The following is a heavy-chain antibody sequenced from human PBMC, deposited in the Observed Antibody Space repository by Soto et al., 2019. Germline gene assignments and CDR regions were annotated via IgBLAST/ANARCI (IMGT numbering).Heavy chain of an antibody. CDR2: IIPILGIA. V-gene: IGHV1-69*02. CDR1: GGTFSSYT. Sequence: QVQLVQSGAEVKKPGSSVKVSCKASGGTFSSYTISWVRQAPGQGLEWMGRIIPILGIANYAQKFQGRVTITADKSTSTAYMELSSLRSEDTAVYYCAVGWRDGSYLDYWGQGTVVTVSS. CDR3: AVGWRDGSYLDY. D-gene: IGHD1-26*01. J-gene: IGHJ4*02.